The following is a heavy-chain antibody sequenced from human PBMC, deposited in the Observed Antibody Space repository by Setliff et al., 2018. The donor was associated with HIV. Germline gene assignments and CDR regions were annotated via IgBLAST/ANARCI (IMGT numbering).Heavy chain of an antibody. CDR3: ARRKGGSGWAGNAFDI. Sequence: PGESLKISCKGSGYSFTDYWIGWVRQMPGKGLEYMGIIYPGDSDSKYSPSLQGQVTFSADKSISTAYLQWSSLKASDSGIYYCARRKGGSGWAGNAFDIWGQGTMVTVSS. CDR1: GYSFTDYW. J-gene: IGHJ3*02. V-gene: IGHV5-51*01. D-gene: IGHD6-19*01. CDR2: IYPGDSDS.